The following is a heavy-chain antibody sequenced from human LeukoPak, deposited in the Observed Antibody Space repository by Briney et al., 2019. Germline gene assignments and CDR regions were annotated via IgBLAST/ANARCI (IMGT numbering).Heavy chain of an antibody. J-gene: IGHJ6*03. CDR2: IYYGGIT. V-gene: IGHV4-59*08. CDR1: GDSINSNY. CDR3: ARVVDYYYYYMDV. Sequence: SETLSLTCSVSGDSINSNYWSWMRQPPGKGLEWIGYIYYGGITYHNPSLKSRVNISVDTSKNQFSLKLTSVTAADTALYYCARVVDYYYYYMDVWGKGTTVTVS.